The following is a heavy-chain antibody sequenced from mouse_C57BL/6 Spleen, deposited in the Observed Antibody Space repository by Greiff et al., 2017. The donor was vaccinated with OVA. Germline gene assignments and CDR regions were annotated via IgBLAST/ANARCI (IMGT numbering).Heavy chain of an antibody. V-gene: IGHV1-81*01. J-gene: IGHJ2*01. CDR1: GYTFTSYG. Sequence: VQLQQSGAELARPGASVKLSCKASGYTFTSYGISWVKQRTGQGLEWIGEIYPRSCNTYYHEKFKGKATLTADKSSSKAYMEHRSLTSEDSAVYFCAREGAITTARRNYFDYWGQGTTLTVSS. D-gene: IGHD1-2*01. CDR2: IYPRSCNT. CDR3: AREGAITTARRNYFDY.